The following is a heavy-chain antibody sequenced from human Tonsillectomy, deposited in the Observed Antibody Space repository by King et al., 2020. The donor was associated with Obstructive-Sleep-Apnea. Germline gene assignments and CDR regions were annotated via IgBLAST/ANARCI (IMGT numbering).Heavy chain of an antibody. CDR1: GFTFSSYG. Sequence: VQLVESGGGVVQPGRSLRLSCAASGFTFSSYGMHWVRQAPGKGLEWVAVISYEGNNKYYAHSVKGRFTISRDNSKNKLYLQMNSLRAEDTAVYYCAKDHSGSYFDAFDIWGQGTMVTVSS. D-gene: IGHD1-26*01. CDR2: ISYEGNNK. V-gene: IGHV3-30*18. J-gene: IGHJ3*02. CDR3: AKDHSGSYFDAFDI.